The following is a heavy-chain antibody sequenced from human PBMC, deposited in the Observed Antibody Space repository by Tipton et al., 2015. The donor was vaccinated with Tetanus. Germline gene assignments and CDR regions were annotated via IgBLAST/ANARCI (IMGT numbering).Heavy chain of an antibody. Sequence: VQLVQSGGGLIQPGGSLRLSCAAPGFSVSNNYLSWVRQAPGKGLEWVSIIYSTSTTYYVDSVKGRFTISRDISKNMVYLQMNSLRAEDTAVYYCARDRAPPSSWYFDLWGRGTLVTVSS. CDR3: ARDRAPPSSWYFDL. D-gene: IGHD3-10*01. V-gene: IGHV3-53*01. CDR1: GFSVSNNY. J-gene: IGHJ2*01. CDR2: IYSTSTT.